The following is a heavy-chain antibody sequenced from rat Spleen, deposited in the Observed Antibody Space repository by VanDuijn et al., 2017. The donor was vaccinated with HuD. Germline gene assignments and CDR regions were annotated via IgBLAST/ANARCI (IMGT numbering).Heavy chain of an antibody. D-gene: IGHD1-12*03. CDR3: ARHAYYDGYYHWYFDF. CDR2: ISYDGSIT. CDR1: GFTFSDYN. J-gene: IGHJ1*01. V-gene: IGHV5-7*01. Sequence: EVQLVKSGGGLVQPGRSLKLSYAASGFTFSDYNMAWVRQAPKKGLEWVATISYDGSITYYRDSVKGRFTIPRDNAKSTLYLQMDSLRSEDTATYYCARHAYYDGYYHWYFDFWGPGTMVTVSS.